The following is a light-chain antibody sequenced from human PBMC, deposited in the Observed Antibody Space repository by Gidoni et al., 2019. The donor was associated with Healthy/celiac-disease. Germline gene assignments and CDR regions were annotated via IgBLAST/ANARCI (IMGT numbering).Light chain of an antibody. CDR2: KVG. CDR3: QSADSSGTYQV. V-gene: IGLV3-25*03. CDR1: ALPKQY. J-gene: IGLJ3*02. Sequence: SYELTQPPSVSVSPGQTARITCSGDALPKQYAYWYQQKPGQAPVLVIAKVGERPSGLPERFSGSRSGTTVTLTISVVQAEDEADYYCQSADSSGTYQVFGGGTKLTVL.